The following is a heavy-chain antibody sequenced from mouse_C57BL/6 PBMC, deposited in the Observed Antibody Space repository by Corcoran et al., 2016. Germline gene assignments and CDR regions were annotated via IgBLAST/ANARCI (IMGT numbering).Heavy chain of an antibody. J-gene: IGHJ3*01. CDR1: GYTFTDYY. D-gene: IGHD1-1*01. V-gene: IGHV1-26*01. Sequence: EVQMHQSGPELVKPGASVKISCKASGYTFTDYYMNWVKQSHGKSLEWIGDINPNNGCTSYNQKFKGKATLTVDKSSSTAYMELRSLTSEDSAVYYCARGYSRYYYGSSYDPWFAYWGQGTLVTVSA. CDR3: ARGYSRYYYGSSYDPWFAY. CDR2: INPNNGCT.